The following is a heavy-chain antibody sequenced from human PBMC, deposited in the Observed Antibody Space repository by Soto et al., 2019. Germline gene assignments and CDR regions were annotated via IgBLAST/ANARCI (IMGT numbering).Heavy chain of an antibody. Sequence: SETLSLTCAVYGGSFSGYYWTWIRQPPGTGLEWIGEINHSGSTNYNPSLKSRVTISVDTSKNQFSLKLTSVTAADTAVYYCARDKITGLLDYWGQGTMVTVSS. CDR2: INHSGST. CDR3: ARDKITGLLDY. J-gene: IGHJ4*02. CDR1: GGSFSGYY. V-gene: IGHV4-34*01. D-gene: IGHD2-8*02.